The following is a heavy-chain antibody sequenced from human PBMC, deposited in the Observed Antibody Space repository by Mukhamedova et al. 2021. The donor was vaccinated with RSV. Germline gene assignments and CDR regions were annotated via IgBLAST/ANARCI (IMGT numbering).Heavy chain of an antibody. D-gene: IGHD2-21*02. CDR2: NTGNP. CDR3: ARSLTDCAYYGMDA. V-gene: IGHV7-4-1*02. J-gene: IGHJ6*02. Sequence: NTGNPTYAQGFAGRFVFSLDTSVSTTYMQINRLRAEDTAVYYCARSLTDCAYYGMDAWGQGTTVTVSS.